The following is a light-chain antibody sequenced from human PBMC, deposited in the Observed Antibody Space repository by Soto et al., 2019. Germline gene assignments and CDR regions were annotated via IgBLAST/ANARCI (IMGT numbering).Light chain of an antibody. CDR2: DVS. CDR1: SRNIVGYIF. J-gene: IGLJ1*01. CDR3: SSYTSSSPNYV. V-gene: IGLV2-14*01. Sequence: QSALTQPASVSDFPGQSITISCAGTSRNIVGYIFVSLYQPNPGKSPKLMVYDVSNRPSGVSNRFSGSKSGNTASLTISGLQVEDEADYYCSSYTSSSPNYVFGTGTKVTVL.